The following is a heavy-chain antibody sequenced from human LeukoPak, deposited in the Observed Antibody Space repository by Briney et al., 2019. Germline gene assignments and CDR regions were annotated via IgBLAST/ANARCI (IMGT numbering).Heavy chain of an antibody. CDR3: ARDRGNCSSTSCSPSWFDP. V-gene: IGHV1-3*01. J-gene: IGHJ5*02. D-gene: IGHD2-2*01. Sequence: ASVKVSCKASGYTFTSYAMHWVRQAPGQRLEWMGWINAGSGNTKYSQKFQDRVTITRDTSASTAYMELSSLRSEDTAVYYCARDRGNCSSTSCSPSWFDPWGQGTLVTVSS. CDR2: INAGSGNT. CDR1: GYTFTSYA.